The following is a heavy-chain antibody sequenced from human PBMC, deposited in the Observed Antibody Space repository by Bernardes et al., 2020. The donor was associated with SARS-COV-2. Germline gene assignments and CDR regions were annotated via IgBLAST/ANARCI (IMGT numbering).Heavy chain of an antibody. CDR3: ARQGDYGDAFDI. CDR2: ISYSGIT. CDR1: GGSISSYY. V-gene: IGHV4-59*01. D-gene: IGHD4-17*01. Sequence: SETLSLTCTVSGGSISSYYWSWIRQPPGKGLEWIGYISYSGITNYNPSLKSRVTMNRNTSISTAYMELSSLRSEDTAVYYCARQGDYGDAFDIWGQGTMVTVSS. J-gene: IGHJ3*02.